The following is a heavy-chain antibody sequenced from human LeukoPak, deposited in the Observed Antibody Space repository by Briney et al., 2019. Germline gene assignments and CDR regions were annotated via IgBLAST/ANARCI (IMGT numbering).Heavy chain of an antibody. CDR1: GFTFNTYS. CDR3: ARKGGATTYGYYYYYMDV. D-gene: IGHD1-26*01. Sequence: GGSLRLSCAASGFTFNTYSMSWVRQAPGKGLEWVSIISRASESIFYADSVKGRFTISRDNAKNSLYLQMNSLRAEDTAVYYCARKGGATTYGYYYYYMDVWGKGTTVTISS. V-gene: IGHV3-21*01. J-gene: IGHJ6*03. CDR2: ISRASESI.